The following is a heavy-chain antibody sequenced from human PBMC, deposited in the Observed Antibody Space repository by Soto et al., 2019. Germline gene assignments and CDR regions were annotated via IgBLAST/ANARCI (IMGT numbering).Heavy chain of an antibody. V-gene: IGHV6-1*01. Sequence: SQHLSLTCAISGDRVSSNSAAWNWIRQSPSRGLEWQGRTYYRSKWYNDYAVSVKSRITINPDTSKNQFSLQLNSVTPEDTAVYYCARQRITMIVVYGMDVWSQGTTVTVSS. J-gene: IGHJ6*02. CDR3: ARQRITMIVVYGMDV. CDR1: GDRVSSNSAA. CDR2: TYYRSKWYN. D-gene: IGHD3-22*01.